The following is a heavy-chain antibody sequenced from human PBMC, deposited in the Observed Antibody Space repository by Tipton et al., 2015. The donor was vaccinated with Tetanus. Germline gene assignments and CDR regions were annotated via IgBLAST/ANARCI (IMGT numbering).Heavy chain of an antibody. J-gene: IGHJ6*02. D-gene: IGHD3-16*02. CDR2: ISWNSGSI. CDR3: AKDIGGRYDYVWGSYRAGEYYGMDV. V-gene: IGHV3-9*01. Sequence: SLRLSCAASGFTFDDYAMHWVRQAPGKGLEWVSGISWNSGSIGYADSVKGRFTISRDNAKNSLYLQMNSLRAEDTALYYCAKDIGGRYDYVWGSYRAGEYYGMDVWGQGTTVTVSS. CDR1: GFTFDDYA.